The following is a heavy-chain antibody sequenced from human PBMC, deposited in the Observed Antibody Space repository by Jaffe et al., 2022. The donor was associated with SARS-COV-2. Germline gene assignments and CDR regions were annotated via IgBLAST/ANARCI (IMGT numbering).Heavy chain of an antibody. J-gene: IGHJ4*02. V-gene: IGHV3-43*02. Sequence: EVQLVESGGGVVQPGGSLRLSCAASGFTFDDYAMHWVRQAPGKGLEWVSLISGDGGSTYYADSVKGRFTISRDNSKNSLYLQMNSLRTEDTALYYCAKDIRETYYYDSHYDFGWGQGTLVTVSS. CDR3: AKDIRETYYYDSHYDFG. CDR2: ISGDGGST. CDR1: GFTFDDYA. D-gene: IGHD3-22*01.